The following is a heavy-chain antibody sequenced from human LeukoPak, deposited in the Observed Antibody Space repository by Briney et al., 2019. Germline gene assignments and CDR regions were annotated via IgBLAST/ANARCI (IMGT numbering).Heavy chain of an antibody. CDR2: IYYSGST. V-gene: IGHV4-59*01. CDR1: GGSISSYY. D-gene: IGHD3-22*01. Sequence: SETLSPTCTVSGGSISSYYWTWIRQPPGKGLEWIGHIYYSGSTNYNPSLKSPVTISIETSKNQFSLRMSSVTAADTAVYYCARVTGYMIEDYFDYWGQGTLVTVSS. CDR3: ARVTGYMIEDYFDY. J-gene: IGHJ4*02.